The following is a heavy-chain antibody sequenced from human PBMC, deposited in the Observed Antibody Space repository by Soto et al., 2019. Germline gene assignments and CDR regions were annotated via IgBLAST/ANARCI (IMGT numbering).Heavy chain of an antibody. CDR2: IIPIFGTA. D-gene: IGHD2-15*01. J-gene: IGHJ4*02. CDR1: GGTFSSYA. CDR3: ARAPSYCSGGSCYEGAFDY. V-gene: IGHV1-69*01. Sequence: QVQLVQSGAEVKKPGSSVKVSCKASGGTFSSYAISWVRQAPGQGLEWMGGIIPIFGTANYAQKFQGRVTITADESTSTAYMELSSLRSEDTAVYYCARAPSYCSGGSCYEGAFDYWGQGTLGTVSS.